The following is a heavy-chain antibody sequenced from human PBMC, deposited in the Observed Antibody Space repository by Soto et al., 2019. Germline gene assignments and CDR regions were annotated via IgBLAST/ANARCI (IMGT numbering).Heavy chain of an antibody. CDR2: IIPISGTR. D-gene: IGHD6-6*01. CDR1: GGTFADFP. Sequence: QVHLVQSGAEVKKPGSSVKVSCKASGGTFADFPITWVRLAPGQGLEYMGGIIPISGTRNYAQKFRGRVTITADEFTSTAYMELSSLRFEDTALSYCAREGSSSPLDYWGQGTLVTVSS. CDR3: AREGSSSPLDY. J-gene: IGHJ4*02. V-gene: IGHV1-69*12.